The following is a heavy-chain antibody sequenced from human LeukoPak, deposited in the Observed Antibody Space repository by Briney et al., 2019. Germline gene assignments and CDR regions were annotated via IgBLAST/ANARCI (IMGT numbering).Heavy chain of an antibody. CDR2: IYTSGST. CDR1: GGSISSYY. Sequence: SETLSLTCTVSGGSISSYYWSWIRQPAGKGLEWIGRIYTSGSTNYNPSLKGRVTMSVDTSKNQFSLKLSSVTAADTAVYYCARSFPYCSSTSCYAGVWGKGTTVTVSS. J-gene: IGHJ6*04. CDR3: ARSFPYCSSTSCYAGV. D-gene: IGHD2-2*01. V-gene: IGHV4-4*07.